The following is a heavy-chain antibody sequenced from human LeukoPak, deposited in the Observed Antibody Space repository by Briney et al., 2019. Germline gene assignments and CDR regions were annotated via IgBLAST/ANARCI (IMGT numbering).Heavy chain of an antibody. V-gene: IGHV5-51*01. Sequence: GESLKISCKGSGYSFTSYWIGWVRQMPGKGLEWMGIIYPGDSDTRYSPSFQGQVTISADKSISTAYLQWSSLKASDTAMYYCAAGYYYGSGSYYPFDYWGQGTLVTVSS. CDR1: GYSFTSYW. CDR3: AAGYYYGSGSYYPFDY. J-gene: IGHJ4*02. D-gene: IGHD3-10*01. CDR2: IYPGDSDT.